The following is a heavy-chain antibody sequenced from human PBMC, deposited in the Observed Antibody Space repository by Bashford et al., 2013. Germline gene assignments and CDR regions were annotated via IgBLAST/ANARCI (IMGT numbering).Heavy chain of an antibody. CDR3: VRNAYTRNWRNDGFDI. V-gene: IGHV3-9*01. J-gene: IGHJ3*02. CDR2: ISWNSGSI. D-gene: IGHD3-16*01. Sequence: VRQAPGKGLEWVSGISWNSGSIDYADSVKGRFTISRDNSKNTLYLQMDSLRAEDTAMYYCVRNAYTRNWRNDGFDIWGQGTMVTVSS.